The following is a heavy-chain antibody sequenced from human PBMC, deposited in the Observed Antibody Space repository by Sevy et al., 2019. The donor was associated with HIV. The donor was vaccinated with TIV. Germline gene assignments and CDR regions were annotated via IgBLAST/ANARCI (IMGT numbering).Heavy chain of an antibody. CDR2: TYPGDSDT. CDR1: GYSFTSYW. J-gene: IGHJ4*02. D-gene: IGHD3-22*01. CDR3: GRPAGYYDTSGYSLINK. V-gene: IGHV5-51*01. Sequence: GESLKISCKGSGYSFTSYWIDWVRQMPGKGLEWMGSTYPGDSDTRYSPSFQGQVTISADKSITTAYPQWSSLKASDTAMYYCGRPAGYYDTSGYSLINKWGQGTLVTVSS.